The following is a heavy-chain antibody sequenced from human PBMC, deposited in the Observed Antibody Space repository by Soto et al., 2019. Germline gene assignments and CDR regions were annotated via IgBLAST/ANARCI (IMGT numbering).Heavy chain of an antibody. CDR1: GFSLSTRELC. J-gene: IGHJ4*02. V-gene: IGHV2-70*01. CDR2: IDWDDDK. Sequence: SGPTLVNPTQTLTLTCTFSGFSLSTRELCVSWIRQPPGKALEWLALIDWDDDKYYSTSLRTRLTISKDTSKNQVVLTVTNMDPVDTATYYCARTVGGGSYYFDYWGQGTLVTVSS. CDR3: ARTVGGGSYYFDY. D-gene: IGHD1-26*01.